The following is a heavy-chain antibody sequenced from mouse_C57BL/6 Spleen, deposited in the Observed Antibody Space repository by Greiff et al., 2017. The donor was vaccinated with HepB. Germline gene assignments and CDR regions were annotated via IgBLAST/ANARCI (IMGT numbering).Heavy chain of an antibody. CDR1: GYSITSGYD. CDR3: ARGYDYGAWFAY. CDR2: ISYSGST. D-gene: IGHD2-4*01. Sequence: EVKLVESGPGMVKPSQSLSLTCTVTGYSITSGYDWHWIRHFPGNKLEWMGYISYSGSTNYNPSLKSRISITHDTSKNHFFLKLNSVTTEDTATYYCARGYDYGAWFAYWGQGTLVTVSA. V-gene: IGHV3-1*01. J-gene: IGHJ3*01.